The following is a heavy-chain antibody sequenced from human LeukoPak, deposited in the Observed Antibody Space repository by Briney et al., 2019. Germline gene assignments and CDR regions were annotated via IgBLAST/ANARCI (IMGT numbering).Heavy chain of an antibody. CDR2: IKQDGSEK. J-gene: IGHJ5*02. CDR3: ARASDPWLQLT. CDR1: GYTFTTYH. V-gene: IGHV3-7*05. Sequence: GASVKVSCKASGYTFTTYHMHWVRQAPGQGLEWVGNIKQDGSEKRYADSVRGRFSISRDNAQTSLYLQMNSLRAEDTAVYYCARASDPWLQLTWGQGTLVTVSS. D-gene: IGHD5-24*01.